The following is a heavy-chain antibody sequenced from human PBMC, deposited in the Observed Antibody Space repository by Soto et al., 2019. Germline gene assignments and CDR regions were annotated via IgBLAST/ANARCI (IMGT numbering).Heavy chain of an antibody. Sequence: QVQLQESGPGLVKPSETLSLTCSVSGGSITSYYWSWIRQPPGKGLEWIAYIYYSGSTSYNPSLKSRASISLDTSKNPISLKLSSVTAADTAVYYCARTYDGSGPNSGGYAFDIWGQGTIVTVSS. J-gene: IGHJ3*02. CDR1: GGSITSYY. CDR2: IYYSGST. CDR3: ARTYDGSGPNSGGYAFDI. D-gene: IGHD3-22*01. V-gene: IGHV4-59*01.